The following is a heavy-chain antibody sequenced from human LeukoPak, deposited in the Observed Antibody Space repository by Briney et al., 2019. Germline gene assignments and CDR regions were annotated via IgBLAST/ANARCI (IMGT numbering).Heavy chain of an antibody. V-gene: IGHV1-46*01. CDR1: GYTFTSYD. CDR2: INPSGGST. D-gene: IGHD6-19*01. J-gene: IGHJ4*02. CDR3: ARDLREDGIGYSSGWYGGDY. Sequence: ASVKVSCKASGYTFTSYDINWVRQAPGQGLEWMGIINPSGGSTSYAQKFQGRVTMTRDTSTSTVYMELSSLRSEDTAVYYCARDLREDGIGYSSGWYGGDYWGQGTLVTVSS.